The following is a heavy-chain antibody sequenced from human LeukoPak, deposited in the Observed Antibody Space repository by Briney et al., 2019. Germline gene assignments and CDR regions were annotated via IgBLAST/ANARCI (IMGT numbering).Heavy chain of an antibody. D-gene: IGHD3-22*01. Sequence: GGSLRLSCAASGFTFSSYWMNWARQAPGKGLVWVSRISDGGSTTTYADSVKGRFTISRDNAKNTLYLQMNGLRAEDMAVYYCSRSAYYDGSGNYYDYWGQGTLVTVSS. CDR1: GFTFSSYW. J-gene: IGHJ4*02. CDR3: SRSAYYDGSGNYYDY. V-gene: IGHV3-74*01. CDR2: ISDGGSTT.